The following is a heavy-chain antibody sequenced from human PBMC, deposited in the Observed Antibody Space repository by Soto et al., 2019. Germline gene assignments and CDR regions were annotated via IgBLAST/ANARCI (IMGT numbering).Heavy chain of an antibody. CDR1: GFTFSSYA. CDR2: ISGSGGST. J-gene: IGHJ6*03. D-gene: IGHD3-22*01. CDR3: AKVKDFRTMTGYMDV. V-gene: IGHV3-23*01. Sequence: EVQLLESGGGLVQPGGSLRLSCAASGFTFSSYAMSWVRQAPGKGLEWVSAISGSGGSTYYADSVKGRFTISRDNSKNTRYLEMNSLRPQETAVYYCAKVKDFRTMTGYMDVWGKGTTVTVSS.